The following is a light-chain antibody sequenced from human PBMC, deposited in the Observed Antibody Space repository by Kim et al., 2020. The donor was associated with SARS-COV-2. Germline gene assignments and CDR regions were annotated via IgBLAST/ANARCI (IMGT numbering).Light chain of an antibody. CDR1: QSVSSN. CDR3: QQYNNWPLYT. V-gene: IGKV3-15*01. CDR2: GAS. J-gene: IGKJ2*01. Sequence: EIVMTQSPATLSVSPGERATLSCRASQSVSSNLAWYKQKPGQAPRLLIYGASTRATGIPARFSGSGSGTEFTLTISSLQYEDFAVYYCQQYNNWPLYTFGQGTKLEI.